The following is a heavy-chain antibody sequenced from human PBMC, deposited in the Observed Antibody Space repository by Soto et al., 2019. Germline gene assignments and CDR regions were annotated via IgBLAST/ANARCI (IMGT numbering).Heavy chain of an antibody. CDR2: INPNSGGT. D-gene: IGHD5-12*01. CDR1: GSTFTGYY. Sequence: GASVKGSCKASGSTFTGYYMHWVRQAPGQGLERMGWINPNSGGTNYAQKFQGRVTMTRDTSISTAYMELSRLRSDDTAVYYCARDLARVQLLATYTLGAFDIWGQGTMVTVSS. J-gene: IGHJ3*02. V-gene: IGHV1-2*02. CDR3: ARDLARVQLLATYTLGAFDI.